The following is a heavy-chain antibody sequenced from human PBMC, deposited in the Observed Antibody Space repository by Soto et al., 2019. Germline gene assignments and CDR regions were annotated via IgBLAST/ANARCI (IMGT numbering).Heavy chain of an antibody. D-gene: IGHD5-18*01. Sequence: ASVKVSCKASGYTFTAYAIHLVRQAPGQRLEWMGWINVGNGDTKYSQNFQGRVAITRDTSASTAYMELSSLKSEDTAVYYCARGFSQPNSYVRTGPQYYFDYWGQGTLVTVSS. J-gene: IGHJ4*02. V-gene: IGHV1-3*01. CDR1: GYTFTAYA. CDR3: ARGFSQPNSYVRTGPQYYFDY. CDR2: INVGNGDT.